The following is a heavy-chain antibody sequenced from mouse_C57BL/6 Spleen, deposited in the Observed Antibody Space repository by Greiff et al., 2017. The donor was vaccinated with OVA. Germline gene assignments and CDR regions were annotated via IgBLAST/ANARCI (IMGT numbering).Heavy chain of an antibody. CDR3: ARDYYGISSYYAMDY. Sequence: EVKLEESGGGLVKPGGSLKLSCAASGFTFSSYAMSWVRQTPEKRLEWVATISDGGSYTYYPDNVKGRFTISRANAKNNLYLQLCHLQSEDTAMYYCARDYYGISSYYAMDYWGQGTSVTVSS. V-gene: IGHV5-4*01. CDR2: ISDGGSYT. D-gene: IGHD1-1*01. J-gene: IGHJ4*01. CDR1: GFTFSSYA.